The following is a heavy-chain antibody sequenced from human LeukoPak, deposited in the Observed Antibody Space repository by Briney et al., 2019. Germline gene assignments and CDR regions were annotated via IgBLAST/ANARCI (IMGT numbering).Heavy chain of an antibody. Sequence: PSETLSLTCTVSGGSISSYYWSWIRQPPGKGLEWIGYIYYSGSTNYNPSLKSRVTISVDTSKNQFSLKLSSVTAADTAVYYCARSATTVTPFDPWAREPWSPSPQ. CDR3: ARSATTVTPFDP. J-gene: IGHJ5*02. CDR1: GGSISSYY. D-gene: IGHD4-4*01. V-gene: IGHV4-59*08. CDR2: IYYSGST.